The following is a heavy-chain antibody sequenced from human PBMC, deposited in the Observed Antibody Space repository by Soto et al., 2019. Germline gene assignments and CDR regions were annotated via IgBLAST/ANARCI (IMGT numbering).Heavy chain of an antibody. Sequence: QVQLQESGPGLVKPSGTLSLTCAVSGGSISSSNWWSWVRQPPGKGLEWIGEIYHSGSTNYNPSLQSRVTISVDKSKNQFSLKLSSVTAADTAVYYCARVLAAADKGRWFDPWGQGTLVTVSS. V-gene: IGHV4-4*02. CDR2: IYHSGST. D-gene: IGHD6-13*01. CDR3: ARVLAAADKGRWFDP. CDR1: GGSISSSNW. J-gene: IGHJ5*02.